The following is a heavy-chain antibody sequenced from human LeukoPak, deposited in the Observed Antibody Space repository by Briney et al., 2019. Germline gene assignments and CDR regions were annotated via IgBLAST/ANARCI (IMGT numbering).Heavy chain of an antibody. Sequence: GALRLSCAASGFTFSDYYMRWIRQAPGKGLESLSYISGSGSDISYADSVNGRFTVSRDNAKKSLYLQMNSLRPEDTAMYYCSRGPRRLDYWGQGTLVTVSS. CDR3: SRGPRRLDY. CDR2: ISGSGSDI. V-gene: IGHV3-11*01. J-gene: IGHJ4*02. CDR1: GFTFSDYY.